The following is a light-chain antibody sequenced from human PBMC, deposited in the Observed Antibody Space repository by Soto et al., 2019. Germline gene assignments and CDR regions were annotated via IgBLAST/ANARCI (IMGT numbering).Light chain of an antibody. V-gene: IGLV2-11*01. J-gene: IGLJ1*01. Sequence: QSALTQPRSVSGSPGQSVTVSCIGTSSDVGDYNSVSWYQQHPGKAPKLMIYDVSKRPSGVPDRFSSSKSGNTASLTISGLQAEDEADYYCCSYVGSYSYVFGIGTKLTVL. CDR2: DVS. CDR1: SSDVGDYNS. CDR3: CSYVGSYSYV.